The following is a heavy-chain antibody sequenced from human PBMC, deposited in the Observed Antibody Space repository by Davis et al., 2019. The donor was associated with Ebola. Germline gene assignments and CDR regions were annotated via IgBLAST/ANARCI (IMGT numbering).Heavy chain of an antibody. Sequence: PGESLKISCAASGFTFSSYSMNWVRQAPGKGLEWVSSISSSSSYIYYADSVKGRFTISRDNAKNALYLQMNSLRDEDTAVYYCARGAGWIFNFDYWGQGTLVTVSS. CDR3: ARGAGWIFNFDY. CDR1: GFTFSSYS. J-gene: IGHJ4*02. CDR2: ISSSSSYI. V-gene: IGHV3-21*01. D-gene: IGHD3-3*01.